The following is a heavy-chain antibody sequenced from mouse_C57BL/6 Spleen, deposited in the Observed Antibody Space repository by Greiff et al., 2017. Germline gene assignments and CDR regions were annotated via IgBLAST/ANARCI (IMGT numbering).Heavy chain of an antibody. J-gene: IGHJ4*01. V-gene: IGHV1-82*01. CDR3: AREEDYDPEGGAMDY. Sequence: VKLVESGPELVKPGASVKISCKASGYAFSSSWMNWVKQRPGKGLEWIGRIYPGDGDTNYNGKFKGKATLTADKSSSTAYMQLSSLTSEDSAVYFCAREEDYDPEGGAMDYWGQGTSVTVSS. CDR2: IYPGDGDT. CDR1: GYAFSSSW. D-gene: IGHD2-4*01.